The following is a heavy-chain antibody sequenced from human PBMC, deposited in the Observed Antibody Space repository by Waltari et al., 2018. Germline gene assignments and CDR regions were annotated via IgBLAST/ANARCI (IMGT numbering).Heavy chain of an antibody. D-gene: IGHD3-3*01. V-gene: IGHV5-51*01. CDR2: IYPGDSDT. J-gene: IGHJ4*02. CDR3: ARRHLTDDFWSGYSDQYDY. Sequence: EVQLVQSGSEVKKPGESLTISCKGSGYSFTSYWIGWLRQMPGNSLEWMGIIYPGDSDTRDSPAVQGQVTISADKAISTADLQWSSLKASDTAMYYCARRHLTDDFWSGYSDQYDYWGQGTLVTVSS. CDR1: GYSFTSYW.